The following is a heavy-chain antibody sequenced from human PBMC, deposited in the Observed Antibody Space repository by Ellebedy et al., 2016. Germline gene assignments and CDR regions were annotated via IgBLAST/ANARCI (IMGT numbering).Heavy chain of an antibody. CDR1: GFIFSAYS. D-gene: IGHD3-10*01. Sequence: GESLKISXAVSGFIFSAYSMSWIRQAPGKGLEWVSGISGSGGSTYYADSVKGRFTISRDNSKNTLYLQMNSLRAEDTAVYYCALTPMVRGVIDFDYWGQGTLVTVSS. J-gene: IGHJ4*02. CDR3: ALTPMVRGVIDFDY. CDR2: ISGSGGST. V-gene: IGHV3-23*01.